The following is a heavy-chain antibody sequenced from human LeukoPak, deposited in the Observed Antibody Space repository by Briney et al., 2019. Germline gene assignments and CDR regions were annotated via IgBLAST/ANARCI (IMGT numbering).Heavy chain of an antibody. D-gene: IGHD3-3*01. J-gene: IGHJ3*02. Sequence: GGSLRPSCAASGFTFSSYAMSWVRQAPGKGLEWVSAISGSGGSTYYADSVKGRFTISRDNSKNTLYLQMNSLRAEDTAVYYCAKDHDYDFWSGYNNEGDDAFDIWGQGTMVTVSS. CDR1: GFTFSSYA. V-gene: IGHV3-23*01. CDR3: AKDHDYDFWSGYNNEGDDAFDI. CDR2: ISGSGGST.